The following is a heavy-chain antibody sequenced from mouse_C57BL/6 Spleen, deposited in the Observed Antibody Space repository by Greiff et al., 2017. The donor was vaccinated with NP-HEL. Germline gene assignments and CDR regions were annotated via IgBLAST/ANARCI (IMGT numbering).Heavy chain of an antibody. V-gene: IGHV1-7*01. J-gene: IGHJ3*01. D-gene: IGHD2-5*01. CDR3: ARCYSNLQAWFAH. CDR1: GYTFTSYW. Sequence: QVQLQQSGAELAKPGASVKLSCKASGYTFTSYWMHWVKQRPGQGLEWIGYINPSSGYTKYNQKFKDKATLTADKSSSTAYMQLSSLTYEDSAVYYCARCYSNLQAWFAHWGQGTLVTVSA. CDR2: INPSSGYT.